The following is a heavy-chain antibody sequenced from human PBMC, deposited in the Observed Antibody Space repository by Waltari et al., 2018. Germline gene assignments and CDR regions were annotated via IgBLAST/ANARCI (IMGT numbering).Heavy chain of an antibody. V-gene: IGHV3-53*01. Sequence: VQLVESGGGLIQPGGSLRLSCAASGFTVRSNYMSWVRQAPGKGLAWVSVIYSGGSTYYADYVKGRFTISRDNSKNTLYHQMNSLRAEDTAVYYCARGVPASSGWYVGYYYYYYGMDVWGQGTTVTVSS. CDR3: ARGVPASSGWYVGYYYYYYGMDV. J-gene: IGHJ6*02. CDR2: IYSGGST. CDR1: GFTVRSNY. D-gene: IGHD6-19*01.